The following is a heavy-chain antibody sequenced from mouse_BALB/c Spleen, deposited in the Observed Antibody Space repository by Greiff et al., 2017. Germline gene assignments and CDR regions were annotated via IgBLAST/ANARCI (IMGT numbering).Heavy chain of an antibody. V-gene: IGHV2-2*02. Sequence: VQVVESGPGLVQPSQSLSITCTVSGFSLTSYGVHWVRQSPGKGLEWLGVIWSGGSTDYNAAFISRLSISKDNSKSQVFFKMNSLQANDTAIYYCARNYYYGYYFDYWGQGTTLTVSS. CDR3: ARNYYYGYYFDY. CDR1: GFSLTSYG. J-gene: IGHJ2*01. D-gene: IGHD1-1*01. CDR2: IWSGGST.